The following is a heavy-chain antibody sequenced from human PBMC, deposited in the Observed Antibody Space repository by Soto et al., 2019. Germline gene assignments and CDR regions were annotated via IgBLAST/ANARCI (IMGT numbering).Heavy chain of an antibody. J-gene: IGHJ4*01. CDR3: VRSGTSSGRFSDH. D-gene: IGHD2-8*01. V-gene: IGHV5-51*01. CDR2: TYPSDSDT. Sequence: PGESLKISCKGSVYTFSNYWIGWVRQMPGEGLEWMGVTYPSDSDTRYSPSFQGQVTISADKSITTAFLQWSSLKASDTAMYYCVRSGTSSGRFSDHWGQGTLVTVSS. CDR1: VYTFSNYW.